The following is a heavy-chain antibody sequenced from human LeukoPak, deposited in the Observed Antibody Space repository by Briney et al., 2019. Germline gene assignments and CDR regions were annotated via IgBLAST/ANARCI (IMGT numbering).Heavy chain of an antibody. D-gene: IGHD3-10*01. CDR3: ARHSLRGVIDY. CDR2: IYYSGST. CDR1: GGSISSYY. V-gene: IGHV4-59*08. J-gene: IGHJ4*02. Sequence: PSETLSLTCTVSGGSISSYYWNWIRQPPGKGLEWIGFIYYSGSTNYNPSLNSRVTISVDRSKNQFSLKLSSVTAADTAVYYCARHSLRGVIDYWGQGTLVIVSS.